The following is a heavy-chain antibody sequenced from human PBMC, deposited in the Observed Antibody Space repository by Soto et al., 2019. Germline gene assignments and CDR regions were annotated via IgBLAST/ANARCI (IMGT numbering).Heavy chain of an antibody. CDR1: GYTFTSYY. D-gene: IGHD3-22*01. CDR2: INPSGGST. J-gene: IGHJ4*02. V-gene: IGHV1-46*01. Sequence: ASVKVSCKAYGYTFTSYYISWVRQAPGQGLEWMGIINPSGGSTIYTQKFQGRLTMTRDTSTSTAYMELSSLRSEDTAVYYCARGLNYDSSGYYFDYWGQGTLVTVSS. CDR3: ARGLNYDSSGYYFDY.